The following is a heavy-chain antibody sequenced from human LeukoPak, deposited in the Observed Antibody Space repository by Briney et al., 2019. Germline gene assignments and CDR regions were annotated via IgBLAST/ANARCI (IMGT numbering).Heavy chain of an antibody. V-gene: IGHV5-51*01. Sequence: KDGESLKISCKGSGYSFTSYWIGWVRQMPGKGLEWMGIIYPRDSDTRYSPSFQGQVTISADKSISTAYLQWSSLKASDTAMYYCGRLGYSSSWYIGDFDSWGQGTLVTVSS. CDR1: GYSFTSYW. CDR2: IYPRDSDT. D-gene: IGHD6-13*01. J-gene: IGHJ4*02. CDR3: GRLGYSSSWYIGDFDS.